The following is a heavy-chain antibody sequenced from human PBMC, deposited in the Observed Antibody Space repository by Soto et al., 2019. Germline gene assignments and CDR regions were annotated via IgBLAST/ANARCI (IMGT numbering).Heavy chain of an antibody. CDR1: GFTFSSYA. CDR3: ASPRGVAVRDNWFDP. Sequence: GGSLRLSCAASGFTFSSYAMHWVRQAPGKGLEWVAVISYDGSNKYYADSVKGRFTISRDNSKNTLYLQMNSLRAEDTAVYYCASPRGVAVRDNWFDPWGQGTLVTVSS. V-gene: IGHV3-30-3*01. CDR2: ISYDGSNK. D-gene: IGHD2-15*01. J-gene: IGHJ5*02.